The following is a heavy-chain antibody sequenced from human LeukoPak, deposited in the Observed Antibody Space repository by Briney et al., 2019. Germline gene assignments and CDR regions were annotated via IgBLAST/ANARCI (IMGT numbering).Heavy chain of an antibody. V-gene: IGHV3-7*01. CDR3: ARGRNNFRY. CDR1: GFTFSSYW. CDR2: IKQDGSEK. J-gene: IGHJ4*02. D-gene: IGHD1-20*01. Sequence: GGSLRLSCAASGFTFSSYWMSWVRQARGKGREWVANIKQDGSEKYYVDCVKGRFTISRDNAKNSLYLQMNSLRAEDTAVYYCARGRNNFRYWGQGTLVTVSS.